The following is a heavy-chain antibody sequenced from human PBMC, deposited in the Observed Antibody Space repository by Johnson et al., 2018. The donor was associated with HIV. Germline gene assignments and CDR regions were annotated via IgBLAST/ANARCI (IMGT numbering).Heavy chain of an antibody. CDR1: GFIFSNYD. V-gene: IGHV3-13*01. Sequence: VQLVESGGGLVQPGGSLRLSCAASGFIFSNYDMHWVRQPTGNGLEWVSGIGTAGDTYYAVSVKGRFTISRGNAKNSLHLQMNSLRAGDTAVYYCARGQQDMGAGAFDIWGQGTMVTVSS. CDR3: ARGQQDMGAGAFDI. D-gene: IGHD3-16*01. CDR2: IGTAGDT. J-gene: IGHJ3*02.